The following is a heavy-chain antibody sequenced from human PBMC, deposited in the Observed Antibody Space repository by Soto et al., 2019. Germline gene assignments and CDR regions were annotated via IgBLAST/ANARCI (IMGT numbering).Heavy chain of an antibody. J-gene: IGHJ5*02. Sequence: SDTLSLTCTVSGGSLSSYYWTWIWQPPGKGLEWIGYVYYSGNTNYNPSLKSRVTISVDTSKNQFSLKLTSVTAADAALYYCARDFFDSSDYTTNWFDPWGQGTLVTVSS. D-gene: IGHD3-22*01. CDR3: ARDFFDSSDYTTNWFDP. CDR2: VYYSGNT. CDR1: GGSLSSYY. V-gene: IGHV4-59*08.